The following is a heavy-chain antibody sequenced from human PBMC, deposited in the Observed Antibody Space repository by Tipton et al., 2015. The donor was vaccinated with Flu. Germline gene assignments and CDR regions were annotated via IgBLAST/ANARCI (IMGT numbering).Heavy chain of an antibody. V-gene: IGHV4-61*01. Sequence: PGLVKPSETLSLTCTVSGGSFSSFSYYWGWIRQPPGKGLEWIGYIYHVGSTNYNPSLKSRVTISMDTSKKQFSLKLSSVTAADTAVYYCARGEYEILKAWAFDIWGQGTMVTVSS. CDR3: ARGEYEILKAWAFDI. CDR2: IYHVGST. CDR1: GGSFSSFSYY. J-gene: IGHJ3*02. D-gene: IGHD3-9*01.